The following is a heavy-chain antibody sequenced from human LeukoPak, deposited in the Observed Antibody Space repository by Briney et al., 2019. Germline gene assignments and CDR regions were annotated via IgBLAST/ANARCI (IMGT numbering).Heavy chain of an antibody. J-gene: IGHJ5*02. Sequence: ASVKVSCKASGYTFTSYGISWVRQAPGQGLEWMGWIIAYNGNTNYAQKLQGRVTMTTDTSTSTAYMELRSLRSEDTAVYYCARGYYGSGSYPADNWFDPWGQGTLVTVSS. V-gene: IGHV1-18*01. D-gene: IGHD3-10*01. CDR2: IIAYNGNT. CDR1: GYTFTSYG. CDR3: ARGYYGSGSYPADNWFDP.